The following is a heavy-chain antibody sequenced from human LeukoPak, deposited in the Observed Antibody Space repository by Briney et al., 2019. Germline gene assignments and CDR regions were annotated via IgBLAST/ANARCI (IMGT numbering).Heavy chain of an antibody. J-gene: IGHJ5*02. CDR2: ISAYNNNT. Sequence: GASVKVSCKTSGYTITAYGISWVRQAPGQGLQWMGWISAYNNNTNYAQTLQDRLTMTTDTSTRTAYMELRSLRSDDTAMYYCARSHYSGYYETSFDPWGQGTLVTVSS. CDR1: GYTITAYG. V-gene: IGHV1-18*01. D-gene: IGHD3-22*01. CDR3: ARSHYSGYYETSFDP.